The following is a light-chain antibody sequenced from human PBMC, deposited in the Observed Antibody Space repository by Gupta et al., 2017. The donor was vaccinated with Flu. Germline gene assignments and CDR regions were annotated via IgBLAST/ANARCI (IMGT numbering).Light chain of an antibody. CDR1: QGLLHSNGYEF. CDR3: MQALETPYT. Sequence: EIVMTQSPVSLPVSIGEPASISCRPSQGLLHSNGYEFLEWFVQKPGQPPQLLVYLGSDRASGVPDRFRGRGSDTDYTLEISRVEADDVGIYFCMQALETPYTCGQGTKLEI. CDR2: LGS. V-gene: IGKV2-28*01. J-gene: IGKJ2*01.